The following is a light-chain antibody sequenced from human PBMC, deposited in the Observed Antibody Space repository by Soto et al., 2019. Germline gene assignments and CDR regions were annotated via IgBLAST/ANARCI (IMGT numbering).Light chain of an antibody. V-gene: IGLV2-11*01. J-gene: IGLJ1*01. CDR1: SSDVGGYNC. CDR3: CSHSANYTFL. CDR2: DVS. Sequence: QSALTQPRSVSGSPGQSVTISCTGTSSDVGGYNCVSWYQQHPGKAPQLVIFDVSQRPSGVPYRFSGSKSGNTASLTISGLQAEDEADYYCCSHSANYTFLFGSGTKLTVL.